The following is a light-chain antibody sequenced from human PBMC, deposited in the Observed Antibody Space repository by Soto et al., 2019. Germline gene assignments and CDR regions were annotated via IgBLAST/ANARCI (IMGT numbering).Light chain of an antibody. CDR3: QHRSNWPPWT. Sequence: VLTQSPATLSLSPGERATLSCRASQSVDNSLAWYQQKPGQAPRLLIYDASNRATGIPARFSGSGSGTDFTLTISSLEPEDFAVYYCQHRSNWPPWTFGQGTKVEVK. CDR1: QSVDNS. CDR2: DAS. J-gene: IGKJ1*01. V-gene: IGKV3-11*01.